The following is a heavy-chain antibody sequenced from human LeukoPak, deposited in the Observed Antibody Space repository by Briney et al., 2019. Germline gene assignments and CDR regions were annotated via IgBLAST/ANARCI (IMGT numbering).Heavy chain of an antibody. J-gene: IGHJ3*02. CDR1: GFTFSSYA. D-gene: IGHD2-21*02. CDR2: ISGSGGST. CDR3: ARDGYCWSGGDCYDAFDI. Sequence: GGSLRLSCAASGFTFSSYAMSWVRQAPGKGLEWVSAISGSGGSTYYADSVKGRFTISRDNSKNTLYLQMNSLRAEDTAVYYCARDGYCWSGGDCYDAFDIWGQGTMVTVSS. V-gene: IGHV3-23*01.